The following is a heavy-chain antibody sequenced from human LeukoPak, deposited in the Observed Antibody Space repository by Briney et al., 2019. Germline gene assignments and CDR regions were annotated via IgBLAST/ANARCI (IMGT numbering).Heavy chain of an antibody. CDR2: IYTSEST. D-gene: IGHD1-20*01. Sequence: PSQTLSLTCTVSGDSISSGDYYWSWIRQPAGKGLEWIGRIYTSESTNYNPSLKSRVTISVDTSKNQFSLKLSSVTAADTAVYYCAGTKEYNWNDVRVGSGVTRDYWGQGTLVTVSS. J-gene: IGHJ4*02. CDR3: AGTKEYNWNDVRVGSGVTRDY. CDR1: GDSISSGDYY. V-gene: IGHV4-61*02.